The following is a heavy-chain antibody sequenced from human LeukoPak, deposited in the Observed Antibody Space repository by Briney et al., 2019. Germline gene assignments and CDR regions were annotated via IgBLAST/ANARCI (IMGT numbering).Heavy chain of an antibody. CDR3: ARDRGSQPFIDY. D-gene: IGHD1-26*01. CDR2: INHSGST. J-gene: IGHJ4*02. Sequence: SVTLSLTCAVYGASFSGYYWSWIRQPPGKGLEWIGEINHSGSTNYNPSLKSRVTISVDTSKNQFSLKLSSVTAADTAVYYCARDRGSQPFIDYWGQGTLVTVSS. V-gene: IGHV4-34*01. CDR1: GASFSGYY.